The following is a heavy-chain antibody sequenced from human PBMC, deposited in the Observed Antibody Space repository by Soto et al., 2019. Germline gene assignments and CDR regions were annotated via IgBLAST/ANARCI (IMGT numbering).Heavy chain of an antibody. Sequence: QVQLQESGPGLVKPSGTLSLTCAVSGGSISSSNWWSWVRQPPGKGLEWIGEIYHSGSTNYNPSLKCRLTISVDKSRYQFSLKLRSVTAADTAVYYGARVAVAGTRYDYWGQGTLVTVSS. CDR3: ARVAVAGTRYDY. CDR2: IYHSGST. J-gene: IGHJ4*02. CDR1: GGSISSSNW. D-gene: IGHD6-19*01. V-gene: IGHV4-4*02.